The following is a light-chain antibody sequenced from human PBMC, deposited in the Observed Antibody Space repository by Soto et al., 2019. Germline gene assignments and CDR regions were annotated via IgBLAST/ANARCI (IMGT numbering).Light chain of an antibody. CDR2: DAS. J-gene: IGKJ4*01. Sequence: EFVFTQYPGTLSLSPGERATLSCRSSQTVRNNYLAWYQQKPGQAPRLLIYDASSRATGIPDRFSGGGSGTDFTLTISRLEPEDFAVYYCQQFSSYPLTFGGGTKV. CDR3: QQFSSYPLT. V-gene: IGKV3-20*01. CDR1: QTVRNNY.